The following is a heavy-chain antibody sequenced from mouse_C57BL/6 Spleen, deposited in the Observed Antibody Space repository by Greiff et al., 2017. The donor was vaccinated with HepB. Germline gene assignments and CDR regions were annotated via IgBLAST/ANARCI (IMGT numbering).Heavy chain of an antibody. Sequence: VKLVESGAELVKPGASVKISCKASGYAFSSYWMNWVKQRTGKGLEWIGQIYPGDGDTNYNGKFKGKATLTADKSSSTAYMQLSSLTSEDSAVYFCALGSSYWYFDVWGTGTTVTVSS. CDR2: IYPGDGDT. V-gene: IGHV1-80*01. D-gene: IGHD1-1*01. CDR1: GYAFSSYW. CDR3: ALGSSYWYFDV. J-gene: IGHJ1*03.